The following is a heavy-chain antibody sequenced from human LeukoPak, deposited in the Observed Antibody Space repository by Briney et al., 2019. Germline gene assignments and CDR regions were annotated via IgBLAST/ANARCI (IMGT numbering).Heavy chain of an antibody. V-gene: IGHV3-49*04. CDR2: TRTMASGGTT. CDR3: TRVGKVAGTDAYDI. J-gene: IGHJ3*02. D-gene: IGHD6-19*01. Sequence: PGRSLRLSCTTSGFTFGDYEITWVRQAPGKGLEWVGFTRTMASGGTTEYASSVRGRFTISRDESKDIAYLQMNSLKPEDTAVYYCTRVGKVAGTDAYDIWGQGTMVTVSS. CDR1: GFTFGDYE.